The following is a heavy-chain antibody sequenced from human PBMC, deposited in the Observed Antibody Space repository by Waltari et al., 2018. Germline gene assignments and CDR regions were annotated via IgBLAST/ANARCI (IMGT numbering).Heavy chain of an antibody. CDR1: GFSFSSSG. V-gene: IGHV3-30*02. CDR2: IKYDGRNK. J-gene: IGHJ4*02. CDR3: VKESPEAGRDY. Sequence: QVQLVESGGGVVQPGESLRLSCAASGFSFSSSGMHWVRQAPGKGLEWVAFIKYDGRNKYNVDSVRGRFTISRDNSKNTLYLQMSSLGIDDTAVYYCVKESPEAGRDYWGQGTLVTVS. D-gene: IGHD1-26*01.